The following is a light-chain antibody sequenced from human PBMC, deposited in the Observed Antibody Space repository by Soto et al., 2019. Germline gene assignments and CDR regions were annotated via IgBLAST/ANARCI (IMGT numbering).Light chain of an antibody. J-gene: IGLJ2*01. CDR1: SSDVGGYNY. V-gene: IGLV2-14*01. CDR2: DVS. CDR3: SSYTSSIL. Sequence: QSALTQPASVSGSPGQSITISCTGTSSDVGGYNYVSWYQQHPGKAPKLMSYDVSNRPSGVSSRFSGSKSGNTASLTISGLQAEDEADYYCSSYTSSILFGGGTKVTVL.